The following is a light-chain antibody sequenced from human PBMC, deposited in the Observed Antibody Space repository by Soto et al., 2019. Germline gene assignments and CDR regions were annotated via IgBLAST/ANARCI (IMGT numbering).Light chain of an antibody. Sequence: DIQMTQSPSSLSASVGDRVTIICQASQDITNYLNWYQQKPGKAPNLLIHDSSNLETGVPSRFSGSGTGTYFSFTISSLQPEDIATYYCQQYDTLPLTFGQGTRLGIK. CDR3: QQYDTLPLT. J-gene: IGKJ5*01. CDR1: QDITNY. V-gene: IGKV1-33*01. CDR2: DSS.